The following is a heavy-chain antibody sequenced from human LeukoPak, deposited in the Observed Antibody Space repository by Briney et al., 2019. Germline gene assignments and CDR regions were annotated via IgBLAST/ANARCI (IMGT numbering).Heavy chain of an antibody. J-gene: IGHJ4*02. Sequence: PGGSLRLSCAASGFTFSSYAMSWVRQAPGKGLEWVSAISGSGGSTYYADSVKGRFTISRDNSKNTLYLQMNSLRAEDTAVYHCAKVFDCSGGHCYYYFDYWGQGKLVTVSS. CDR2: ISGSGGST. CDR3: AKVFDCSGGHCYYYFDY. V-gene: IGHV3-23*01. D-gene: IGHD2-15*01. CDR1: GFTFSSYA.